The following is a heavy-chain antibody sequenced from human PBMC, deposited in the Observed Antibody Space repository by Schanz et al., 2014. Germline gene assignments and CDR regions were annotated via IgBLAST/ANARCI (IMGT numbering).Heavy chain of an antibody. J-gene: IGHJ4*02. CDR1: GFSFSDSF. D-gene: IGHD6-13*01. CDR3: AKSQGSSFDS. Sequence: EVQLVESGGGLVKPGGSLRLSCVASGFSFSDSFMSWIRQTPEKGLEWVSSFNDGGVNKYYADSVKGRFTISSDNSKSTLYLQMSSLRAEDTAVYYCAKSQGSSFDSWGQGTLVTVSS. V-gene: IGHV3-23*04. CDR2: FNDGGVNK.